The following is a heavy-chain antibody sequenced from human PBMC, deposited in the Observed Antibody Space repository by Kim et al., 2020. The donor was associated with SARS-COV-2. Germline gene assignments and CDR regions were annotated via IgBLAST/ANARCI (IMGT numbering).Heavy chain of an antibody. V-gene: IGHV4-39*01. J-gene: IGHJ4*02. Sequence: SETLSLTCTVSGGSISSSSYYWGWIRQPPGKGREWIGSIYYSGSTYYNPSLKSRVTISVDTSKNQFSLKPSSVTAADTAVYYCASTSYYDILTGSPRVFDYWGQGTLGTVSP. D-gene: IGHD3-9*01. CDR2: IYYSGST. CDR1: GGSISSSSYY. CDR3: ASTSYYDILTGSPRVFDY.